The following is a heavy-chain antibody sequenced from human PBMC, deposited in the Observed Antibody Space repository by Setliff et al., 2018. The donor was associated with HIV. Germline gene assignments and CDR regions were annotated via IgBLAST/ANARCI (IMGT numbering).Heavy chain of an antibody. Sequence: SETLSLTCGVYGGSLSDYYWSWIRQPPGKGLEWIGEINHSGSSNYNPSLKSRVTISVDTSKNQFSLKLSSVTAADTAVYYCARDRVGVAGPAYYFDYWGQGTLVTVSS. CDR3: ARDRVGVAGPAYYFDY. J-gene: IGHJ4*02. CDR2: INHSGSS. D-gene: IGHD6-19*01. V-gene: IGHV4-34*01. CDR1: GGSLSDYY.